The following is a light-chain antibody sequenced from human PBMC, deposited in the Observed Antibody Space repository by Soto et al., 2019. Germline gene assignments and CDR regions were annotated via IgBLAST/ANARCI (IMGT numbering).Light chain of an antibody. V-gene: IGLV2-18*02. J-gene: IGLJ1*01. CDR1: SSDVGSYNR. CDR3: SSYTSNNNYV. Sequence: QSVLTQPPSVSGSPGQSVTIYCTGTSSDVGSYNRVSWYQQPPGTAPKLMIYEVSNRPSGVPDRFSGSKSGNTASLAISGLQAEDEADYYCSSYTSNNNYVFGTGTKVTVL. CDR2: EVS.